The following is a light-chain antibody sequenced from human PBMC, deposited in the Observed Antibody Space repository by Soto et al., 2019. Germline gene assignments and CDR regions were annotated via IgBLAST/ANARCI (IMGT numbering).Light chain of an antibody. J-gene: IGKJ5*01. CDR3: QQYTTWPAIT. CDR2: GAS. Sequence: EIVMTPSQEPRSVSPGERATLSCSAGQSVSSNLAWYQQKPGQAPRLLIYGASTRATGIPARFSGSGSGTEFTLTISSLQSEDFAVHYCQQYTTWPAITFSQVTRLEIK. CDR1: QSVSSN. V-gene: IGKV3D-15*01.